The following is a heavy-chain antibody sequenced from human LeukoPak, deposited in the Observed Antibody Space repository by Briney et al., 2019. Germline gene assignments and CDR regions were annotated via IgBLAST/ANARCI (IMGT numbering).Heavy chain of an antibody. D-gene: IGHD6-19*01. Sequence: ASVKVSCKASGYTFTGYYMHWVRQAPGQGLEWMGWINPSSGGTNYAQKFQGRVTMTRDTSISTAYMELSRLRSDDTAVYYCARDILRSGQDYWGQGTLVTVSS. CDR2: INPSSGGT. V-gene: IGHV1-2*02. J-gene: IGHJ4*02. CDR3: ARDILRSGQDY. CDR1: GYTFTGYY.